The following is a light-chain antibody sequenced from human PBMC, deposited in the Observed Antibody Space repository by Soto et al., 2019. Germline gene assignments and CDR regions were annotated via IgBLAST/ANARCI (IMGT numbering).Light chain of an antibody. CDR3: QQSYSTPRT. V-gene: IGKV1-39*01. Sequence: DIQMTQPPSSLSASVGYIVTITFRASQSISSYLNWYQQKPGKAPKLLIYAASSLQSGVPPRFSGSVSGTDFTLTISSLQPEDFATYYCQQSYSTPRTFGQGTKVDIK. CDR1: QSISSY. CDR2: AAS. J-gene: IGKJ1*01.